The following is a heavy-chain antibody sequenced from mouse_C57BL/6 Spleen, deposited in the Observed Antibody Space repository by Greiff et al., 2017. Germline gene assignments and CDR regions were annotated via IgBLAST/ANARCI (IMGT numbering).Heavy chain of an antibody. J-gene: IGHJ4*01. CDR2: ISYDGSN. CDR3: AKRSNYRGYYAMDY. D-gene: IGHD2-5*01. Sequence: EVQRVESGPGLVKPSQSLSLTCSVTGYSITSGYYWNWIRQFPGNKLEWMGYISYDGSNNYNPSLKNRISITRDTSKNQFFLKLNSVTTEDTATYYCAKRSNYRGYYAMDYWGQGTSVTVSS. CDR1: GYSITSGYY. V-gene: IGHV3-6*01.